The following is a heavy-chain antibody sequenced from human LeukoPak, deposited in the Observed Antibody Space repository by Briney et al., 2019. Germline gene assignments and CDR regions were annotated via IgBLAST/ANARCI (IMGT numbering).Heavy chain of an antibody. Sequence: GGSLRLSCAASGFTYSRFGMHWVRQAPGKGLEWVAVIWSDGTEKYYADAVKGRFTISRDNSKNTLYLQMNSLRGEDTAVYYCAKDAQRGFDYSNSLEYWGQGTLVTVSS. V-gene: IGHV3-33*06. CDR3: AKDAQRGFDYSNSLEY. J-gene: IGHJ4*02. CDR2: IWSDGTEK. CDR1: GFTYSRFG. D-gene: IGHD4-11*01.